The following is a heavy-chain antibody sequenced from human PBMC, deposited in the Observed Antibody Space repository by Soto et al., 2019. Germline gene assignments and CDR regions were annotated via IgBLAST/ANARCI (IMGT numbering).Heavy chain of an antibody. V-gene: IGHV4-39*01. D-gene: IGHD6-19*01. Sequence: PSETLSLTCTVSGGSISSSSYYWGWIRQPPGKGLEWIGSIYYSGSTYYNPSLKSRVTISVDTSKNQFSLKLSSVTAADTAVYYFARLTPVPRTFSFDSWAQGTLATGS. CDR2: IYYSGST. J-gene: IGHJ4*02. CDR3: ARLTPVPRTFSFDS. CDR1: GGSISSSSYY.